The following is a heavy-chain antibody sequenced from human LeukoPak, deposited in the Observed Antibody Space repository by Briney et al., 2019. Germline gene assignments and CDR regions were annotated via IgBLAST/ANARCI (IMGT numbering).Heavy chain of an antibody. CDR1: GFAVSSNY. Sequence: GGSLRLSCAASGFAVSSNYMSRVRQTPGKGLEWVSVIYSGGSTYYADSVKGRFTISRDNSKNTLYLQMNSLRAEDTAVYYCARANRHYYDSSDYFDYWGQGTLVTVSS. CDR2: IYSGGST. CDR3: ARANRHYYDSSDYFDY. J-gene: IGHJ4*02. D-gene: IGHD3-22*01. V-gene: IGHV3-53*01.